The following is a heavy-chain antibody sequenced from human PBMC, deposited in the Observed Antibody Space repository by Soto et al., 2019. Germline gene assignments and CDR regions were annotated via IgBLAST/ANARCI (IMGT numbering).Heavy chain of an antibody. Sequence: GASVKVSCKASGYTFTGYYMHWVRQAPGQGLEWMGWINPNSGGTNYAQKFQGWVTMTRDTSISTAYMELSRLRSDDTAVYYCAGGMRSTSAGYYYYGMDVWGQGTTVTVSS. CDR3: AGGMRSTSAGYYYYGMDV. CDR2: INPNSGGT. J-gene: IGHJ6*02. V-gene: IGHV1-2*04. CDR1: GYTFTGYY. D-gene: IGHD2-2*01.